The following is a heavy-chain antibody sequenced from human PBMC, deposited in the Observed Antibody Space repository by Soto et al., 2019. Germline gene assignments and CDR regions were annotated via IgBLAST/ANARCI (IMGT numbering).Heavy chain of an antibody. D-gene: IGHD3-22*01. J-gene: IGHJ4*02. V-gene: IGHV4-31*03. CDR1: GGSIGSGGYY. Sequence: SETLSLTSTLSGGSIGSGGYYWSGIRQHPGKGLEWIGYIYYSGSTYYSPSLKSRVTISVDTSKNQFSLKLSSVTAADTAVYYCARERHDYYDSSGYLDYWGQGTLVT. CDR3: ARERHDYYDSSGYLDY. CDR2: IYYSGST.